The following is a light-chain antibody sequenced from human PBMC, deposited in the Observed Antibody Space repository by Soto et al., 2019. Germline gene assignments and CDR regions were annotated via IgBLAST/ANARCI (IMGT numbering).Light chain of an antibody. CDR1: QSVSSSY. V-gene: IGKV3-20*01. CDR2: GAY. J-gene: IGKJ1*01. CDR3: ELYGRSPRT. Sequence: EIVLTQSPGTLSLSPGARATLSCRASQSVSSSYLAWYQQKPGQAPRLLIYGAYSRATGIPDRLSGSGSGTDYTLTIRRIEPEDFAGYYCELYGRSPRTFVQGTKVEI.